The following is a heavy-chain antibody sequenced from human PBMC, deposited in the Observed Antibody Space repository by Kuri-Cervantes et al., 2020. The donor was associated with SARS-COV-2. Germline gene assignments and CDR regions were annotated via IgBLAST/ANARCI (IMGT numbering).Heavy chain of an antibody. Sequence: GGSLRLSCAASGFTFSSYAMSWVRQAPGKGLEWVSAISGSGGSTYYADSVKGRFTIPRDNSKNTLYLQMNSLRAEDAAVYYCAKKGVGSSTSTVYYYYYMDVWGKGTTVTVS. CDR2: ISGSGGST. CDR3: AKKGVGSSTSTVYYYYYMDV. J-gene: IGHJ6*03. D-gene: IGHD2-2*01. V-gene: IGHV3-23*01. CDR1: GFTFSSYA.